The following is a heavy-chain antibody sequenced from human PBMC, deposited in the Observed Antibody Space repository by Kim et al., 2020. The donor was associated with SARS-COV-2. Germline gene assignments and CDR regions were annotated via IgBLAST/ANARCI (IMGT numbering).Heavy chain of an antibody. CDR2: IIPIFGTA. V-gene: IGHV1-69*13. Sequence: SVKVSCKASGGTFSSYAISWVRQAPGQGLEWMGGIIPIFGTANYAQKFQGRVTITADESTSTAYMELSSLRSEDTAVYYCARVDSSGWYGWAPLVRDYYYSMDVWGQGTTVTVSS. J-gene: IGHJ6*02. CDR3: ARVDSSGWYGWAPLVRDYYYSMDV. D-gene: IGHD6-19*01. CDR1: GGTFSSYA.